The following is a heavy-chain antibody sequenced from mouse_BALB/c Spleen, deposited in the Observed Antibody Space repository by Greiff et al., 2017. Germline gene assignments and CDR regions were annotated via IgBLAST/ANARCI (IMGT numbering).Heavy chain of an antibody. Sequence: DVHLVESGGGLVQPGGSRKLSCAASGFTFSSFGMHWVRQAPEKGLEWVAYISSGSSTIYYADTVKGRFTISRDNPKNTLFLQMTSLRSEDTAMYYCARSSLGGNYGAYWGQGTLVTVSA. CDR3: ARSSLGGNYGAY. CDR1: GFTFSSFG. J-gene: IGHJ3*01. CDR2: ISSGSSTI. D-gene: IGHD2-1*01. V-gene: IGHV5-17*02.